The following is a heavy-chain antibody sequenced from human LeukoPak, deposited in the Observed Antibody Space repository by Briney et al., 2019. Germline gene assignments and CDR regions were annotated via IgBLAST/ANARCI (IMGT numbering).Heavy chain of an antibody. V-gene: IGHV1-3*01. J-gene: IGHJ5*02. D-gene: IGHD3-22*01. CDR2: INAGNGYT. Sequence: ASVKVSFKTSRYVFSDSAMHWVRQAPGQRLEWMGWINAGNGYTRYSQKFQGRVTMTTDTSASTVYMQLRSLRSEDTAVYYCARGANYYDSSGSSNWLDPWGRGTLVTVSS. CDR1: RYVFSDSA. CDR3: ARGANYYDSSGSSNWLDP.